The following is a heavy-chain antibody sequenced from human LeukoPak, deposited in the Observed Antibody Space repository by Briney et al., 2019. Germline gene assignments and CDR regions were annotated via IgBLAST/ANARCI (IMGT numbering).Heavy chain of an antibody. CDR2: IYTSGST. V-gene: IGHV4-61*02. D-gene: IGHD5-18*01. Sequence: SETLSLTCTVSGGSISSGSYYWSWIRQPAGKGLEWIGRIYTSGSTNYNPSLKSRVTISVDTSKNQFSLKLSSVTAADTAVYYCARDLGYSYDAFDIWGQGTMVTVSS. CDR1: GGSISSGSYY. CDR3: ARDLGYSYDAFDI. J-gene: IGHJ3*02.